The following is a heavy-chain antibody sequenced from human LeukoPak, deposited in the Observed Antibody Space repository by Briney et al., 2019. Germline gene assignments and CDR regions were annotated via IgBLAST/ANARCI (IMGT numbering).Heavy chain of an antibody. J-gene: IGHJ5*02. V-gene: IGHV1-46*01. CDR2: INPSGGST. Sequence: ASVKVSCKASGYTFTSYYMHWVRQAPGQGLEWMGIINPSGGSTSYAQKFQGRVTMTSDTSTSTVYMELSSLRSEDTAVYYCARAVITMVRGVNLNWFDPWGQGTLVTVSS. D-gene: IGHD3-10*01. CDR1: GYTFTSYY. CDR3: ARAVITMVRGVNLNWFDP.